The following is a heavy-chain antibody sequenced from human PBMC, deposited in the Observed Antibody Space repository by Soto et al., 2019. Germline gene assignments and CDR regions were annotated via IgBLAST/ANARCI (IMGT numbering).Heavy chain of an antibody. V-gene: IGHV3-7*03. CDR3: ARDHLILPAHDFFYGSDV. J-gene: IGHJ6*02. CDR2: IPQDGVDG. Sequence: GGSLRLSCEVSGFTFSMYSMGWVRQSPGKGLEWVAKIPQDGVDGHYADSVKGRFTISRDNGKNSLYLQLNNLRAEDTAVYYCARDHLILPAHDFFYGSDVWGRGATVTVSS. CDR1: GFTFSMYS. D-gene: IGHD2-21*02.